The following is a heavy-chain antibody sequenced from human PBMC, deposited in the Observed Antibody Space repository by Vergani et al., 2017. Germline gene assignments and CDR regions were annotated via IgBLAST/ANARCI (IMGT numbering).Heavy chain of an antibody. D-gene: IGHD6-13*01. CDR3: ARDWAWYRRSTVYYYYGMDV. J-gene: IGHJ6*02. Sequence: EVQLVESGGGLVQPGGSLRLSCAASGFTFSSYWMSWVRQAPGKGLEWVANIKQDGSEKYFVDSVKGRFTISRDNAKNSLYLQMNSLRAEDTAVYYCARDWAWYRRSTVYYYYGMDVWGQGTTVTVSS. CDR1: GFTFSSYW. CDR2: IKQDGSEK. V-gene: IGHV3-7*03.